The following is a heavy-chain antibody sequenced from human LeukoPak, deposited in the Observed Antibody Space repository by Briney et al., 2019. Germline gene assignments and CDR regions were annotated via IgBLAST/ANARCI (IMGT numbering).Heavy chain of an antibody. Sequence: SETLSLTCTVSGGSISSSSYYWGWIRQPPGKGLEWIGSIYYSGSTNYNPSLKSRVTMSVDTSKNQFSLKLSSVTAADTAVYYCAREYVGATPGYYYYMDVWGKGTTVTVSS. CDR3: AREYVGATPGYYYYMDV. CDR1: GGSISSSSYY. D-gene: IGHD1-26*01. V-gene: IGHV4-39*07. J-gene: IGHJ6*03. CDR2: IYYSGST.